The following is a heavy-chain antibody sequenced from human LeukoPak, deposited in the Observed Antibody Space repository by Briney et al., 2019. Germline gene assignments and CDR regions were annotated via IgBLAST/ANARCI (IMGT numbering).Heavy chain of an antibody. Sequence: ASVKVSCKASGYTFTGYYMHWVRQAPGQGLEWMGIINPSGGSTSYAQKFQGRVTMTRDTSTSTVYMELSSLRSEDTAVYYCARTAPPLTGNDYFDYWGQGTLVTVSS. J-gene: IGHJ4*02. D-gene: IGHD7-27*01. CDR1: GYTFTGYY. CDR3: ARTAPPLTGNDYFDY. CDR2: INPSGGST. V-gene: IGHV1-46*01.